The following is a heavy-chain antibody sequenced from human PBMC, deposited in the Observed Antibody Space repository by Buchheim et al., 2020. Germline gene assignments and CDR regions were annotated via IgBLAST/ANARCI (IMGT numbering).Heavy chain of an antibody. V-gene: IGHV3-7*01. D-gene: IGHD6-19*01. Sequence: VQLQQWGAGLLKPSETLSLTCAVYGGSFSGYYWSWIRQPPGKGLEWVANIKQDGSEKYYVDSVKGRFTISRDNAKNSLYLQMNSLRAEDTAVYYCARVQWLTYFDYWGQGTL. CDR3: ARVQWLTYFDY. CDR1: GGSFSGYY. J-gene: IGHJ4*02. CDR2: IKQDGSEK.